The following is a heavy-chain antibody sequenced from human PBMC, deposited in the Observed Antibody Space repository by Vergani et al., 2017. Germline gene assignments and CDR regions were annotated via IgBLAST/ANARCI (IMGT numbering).Heavy chain of an antibody. D-gene: IGHD3-22*01. J-gene: IGHJ4*02. CDR3: AMAAPPYYYDSSGYYPFDY. V-gene: IGHV1-69*01. CDR1: GGTFSSYA. Sequence: QVQLVQSGAEVKKPGSSVKVSCKASGGTFSSYAISWVRQAPGQGLEWMGGIIPIFGTANYAQKFQGRVTITADESTSTAYMELSSLRSDDTAVYYCAMAAPPYYYDSSGYYPFDYWGQGTLVTVSS. CDR2: IIPIFGTA.